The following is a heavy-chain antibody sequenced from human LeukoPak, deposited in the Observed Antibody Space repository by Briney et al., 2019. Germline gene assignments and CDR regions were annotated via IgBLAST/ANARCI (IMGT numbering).Heavy chain of an antibody. J-gene: IGHJ5*02. V-gene: IGHV4-30-4*01. CDR1: GGSISSYY. CDR2: IYYSGST. CDR3: ARSSGSYQGP. D-gene: IGHD3-10*01. Sequence: SETLSLTCTVSGGSISSYYWSWIRQPPGKGLEWIGNIYYSGSTYYNPSLKSRVTISVDTSKNQFSLKLSSVTAADTAVYYCARSSGSYQGPWGQGTLVTVSS.